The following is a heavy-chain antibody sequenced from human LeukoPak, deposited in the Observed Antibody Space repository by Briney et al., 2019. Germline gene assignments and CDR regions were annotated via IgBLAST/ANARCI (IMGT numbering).Heavy chain of an antibody. CDR1: GXTFSSYA. CDR2: ISSGGST. V-gene: IGHV3-64D*09. Sequence: GGSLRLSCSASGXTFSSYAMLWVRQAPGKGLECVSAISSGGSTHYADSVKGRFTISRDESENTLYLQMSSLRAEDTAVYYCAMNWNCDYWGQGTLVTVSS. CDR3: AMNWNCDY. D-gene: IGHD1-1*01. J-gene: IGHJ4*02.